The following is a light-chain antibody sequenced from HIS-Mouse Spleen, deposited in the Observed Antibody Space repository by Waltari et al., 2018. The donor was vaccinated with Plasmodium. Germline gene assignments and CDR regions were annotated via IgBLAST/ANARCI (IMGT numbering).Light chain of an antibody. CDR3: QQYGSSPYT. CDR1: QSVSSSC. V-gene: IGKV3-20*01. J-gene: IGKJ2*01. CDR2: GAS. Sequence: EIVLTQSPGTLSLSPGERATLSCRASQSVSSSCLACYQQKPGQAPRLLIYGASSRATGIPDRFSGSGSGTDFTLTISRLEPEDFAVYYCQQYGSSPYTFGQGTKLEIK.